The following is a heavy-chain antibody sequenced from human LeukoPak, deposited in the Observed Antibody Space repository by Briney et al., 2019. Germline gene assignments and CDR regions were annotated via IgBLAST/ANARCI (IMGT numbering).Heavy chain of an antibody. J-gene: IGHJ4*02. CDR2: ISAYNGNT. CDR1: GYTFTSYG. Sequence: ASVKVSCKASGYTFTSYGISWVRQAPGQGLEWMGWISAYNGNTNYAQKLQGRVTMTTDTSTSTAYMELSSLRSDDTAVYYCARDRYGYDSRGYYNFDYWGQGTLVTVSS. V-gene: IGHV1-18*01. CDR3: ARDRYGYDSRGYYNFDY. D-gene: IGHD3-22*01.